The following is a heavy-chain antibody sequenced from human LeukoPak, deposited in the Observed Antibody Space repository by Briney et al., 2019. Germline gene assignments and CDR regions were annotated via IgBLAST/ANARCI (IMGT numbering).Heavy chain of an antibody. CDR1: GVTFSGYW. V-gene: IGHV3-30*02. D-gene: IGHD2-15*01. CDR2: IRFDGSNK. J-gene: IGHJ4*02. CDR3: AKVLTATGNYFDY. Sequence: PGGSLRLSCAASGVTFSGYWMHWVRQAPGKGLEWVAFIRFDGSNKYYADSVKGRFTISRDNSKNTVYLQMNTLRTEDTAVYYCAKVLTATGNYFDYWGQGTLVTVSS.